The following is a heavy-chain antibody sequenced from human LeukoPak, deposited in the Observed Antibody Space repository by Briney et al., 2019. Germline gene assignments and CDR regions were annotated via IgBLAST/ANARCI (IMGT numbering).Heavy chain of an antibody. CDR1: GGSISSSNW. J-gene: IGHJ3*02. CDR3: ARDLPNYYGSGNDAFDI. CDR2: IYHSGST. Sequence: KTSETLSLTCAASGGSISSSNWWSWVRQPPGKGLEWIGEIYHSGSTNYNPSLKSRVTISVDKSKNQFSLKLSSVTAADTAVYYCARDLPNYYGSGNDAFDIWGQGTMVTVSS. D-gene: IGHD3-10*01. V-gene: IGHV4-4*02.